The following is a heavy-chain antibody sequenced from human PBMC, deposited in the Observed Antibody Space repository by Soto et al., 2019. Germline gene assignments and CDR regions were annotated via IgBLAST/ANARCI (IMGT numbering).Heavy chain of an antibody. Sequence: QVQLVQSGAEVKKPGSSVKVSCKASGGTFSSHAISWVRQAPGQGLERMGGIIPFFKAANYAQKFQGRVTITADDSTSTAYMDLYSLRSEDTAVYYCARDVPLNYYDGTFSYYAMDVWGQGTTVTVSS. J-gene: IGHJ6*02. V-gene: IGHV1-69*01. CDR1: GGTFSSHA. CDR3: ARDVPLNYYDGTFSYYAMDV. CDR2: IIPFFKAA. D-gene: IGHD3-16*01.